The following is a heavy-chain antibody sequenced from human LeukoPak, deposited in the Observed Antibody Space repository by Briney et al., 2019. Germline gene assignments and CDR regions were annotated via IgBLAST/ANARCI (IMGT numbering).Heavy chain of an antibody. CDR3: WRAADH. J-gene: IGHJ4*02. CDR1: GGSIRGGGYY. CDR2: LYSNGNT. V-gene: IGHV4-39*01. Sequence: SETLSLTCTVSGGSIRGGGYYWGWVRQPPGKGLEWIASLYSNGNTFYNPSHKSRVTISEESSKSQFSLKLRTVTAADTAVYLCWRAADHWGRGILVTVSS.